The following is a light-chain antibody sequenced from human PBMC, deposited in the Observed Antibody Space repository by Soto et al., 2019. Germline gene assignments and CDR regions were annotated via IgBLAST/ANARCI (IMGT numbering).Light chain of an antibody. CDR3: ASWDDNLSGVV. CDR2: RSD. J-gene: IGLJ3*02. Sequence: QSVLTQPPSASGTPGQRVTMSCSGTSSNIANNFVYWYQQLPGTAPKLLIYRSDQRPSGVPDRFSASKSGTSASLAISGLXXXXXAXYXCASWDDNLSGVVFGGGTKVTVL. CDR1: SSNIANNF. V-gene: IGLV1-47*01.